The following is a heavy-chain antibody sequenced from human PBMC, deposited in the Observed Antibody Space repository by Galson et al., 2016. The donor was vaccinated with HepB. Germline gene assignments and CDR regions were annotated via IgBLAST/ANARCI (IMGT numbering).Heavy chain of an antibody. CDR1: GGSIISYY. Sequence: SETLSLTCTVSGGSIISYYWSWIRQPPGKGLEWIGYIYYSGNTNYNPSLKSRVTISVDTSKNQFSLRLSSVTAADTAVYYCARDLDYGGNSFGFDIWGQGTMVTVSS. D-gene: IGHD4-23*01. V-gene: IGHV4-59*01. J-gene: IGHJ3*02. CDR2: IYYSGNT. CDR3: ARDLDYGGNSFGFDI.